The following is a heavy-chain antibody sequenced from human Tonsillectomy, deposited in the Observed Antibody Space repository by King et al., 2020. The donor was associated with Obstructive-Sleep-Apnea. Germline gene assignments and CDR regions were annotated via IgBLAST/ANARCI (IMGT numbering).Heavy chain of an antibody. CDR1: GFTFSSYA. CDR2: ISGSGGST. D-gene: IGHD3-22*01. J-gene: IGHJ3*02. CDR3: AKDRTYYYDSSGPPTDAFDI. Sequence: VQLVESGGGLVQPGGSLRLSCAASGFTFSSYAMSWVRQAPGKGLEWVSDISGSGGSTYYADSVKGRFTISRNNSKNTLYLQMNSLRAEDTAVYYCAKDRTYYYDSSGPPTDAFDIWGKGTMVTVSS. V-gene: IGHV3-23*04.